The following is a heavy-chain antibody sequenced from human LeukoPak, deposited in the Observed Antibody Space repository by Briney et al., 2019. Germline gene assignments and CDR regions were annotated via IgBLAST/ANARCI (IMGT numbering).Heavy chain of an antibody. D-gene: IGHD2-2*01. CDR2: IRYDGSNK. CDR3: ARVNCSSTSCSPYYYYGMDV. J-gene: IGHJ6*02. CDR1: GFTFSSYG. Sequence: GGSLRLSCAASGFTFSSYGMHWVRQAPGKGLEWVAVIRYDGSNKYYADSVKGRFTISRDNAKNTLYLQMNSLRAEDTAVYYCARVNCSSTSCSPYYYYGMDVWGQGTTVTVSS. V-gene: IGHV3-33*08.